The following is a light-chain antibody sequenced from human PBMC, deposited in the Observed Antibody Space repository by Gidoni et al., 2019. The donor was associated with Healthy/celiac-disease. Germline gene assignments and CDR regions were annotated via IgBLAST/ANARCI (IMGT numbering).Light chain of an antibody. CDR3: QAWDSSTGV. CDR2: QDS. CDR1: KLGDKY. V-gene: IGLV3-1*01. J-gene: IGLJ2*01. Sequence: SYELTQPPSVSVSPGQTASITRSGDKLGDKYACWYQQQPGQSPVLVIYQDSKRPSGIPERFSGSNSGNTATLTISGTQAMDEADYYCQAWDSSTGVFGGGTKLTVL.